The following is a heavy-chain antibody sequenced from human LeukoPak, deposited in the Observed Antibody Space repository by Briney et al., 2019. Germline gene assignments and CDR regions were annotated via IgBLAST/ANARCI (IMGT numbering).Heavy chain of an antibody. V-gene: IGHV4-59*01. CDR3: ARLGVWDAGDFGRYHFDY. J-gene: IGHJ4*02. CDR2: IHYSGGA. D-gene: IGHD2-21*02. CDR1: GASINNYY. Sequence: PSETLSLTCSVSGASINNYYWTWVRQPPGKGLEWIGNIHYSGGANYNPSLKSRVTISVDTSKNQFSLKVSSVTAADSAMYYCARLGVWDAGDFGRYHFDYWGQGSLVTVSS.